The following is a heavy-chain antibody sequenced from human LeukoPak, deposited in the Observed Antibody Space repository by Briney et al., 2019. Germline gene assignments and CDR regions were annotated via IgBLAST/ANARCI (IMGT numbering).Heavy chain of an antibody. CDR2: IYYSGST. Sequence: SETLSLTCTVSGGSISSGGYYWSWIRQHPGKGLEWIGYIYYSGSTYYNPSLKSRVTISVDTSKNQFSLKLSSVTAADTAVYYCARVQNPDYYGSSGYDYWGQGTLVTVSS. D-gene: IGHD3-22*01. J-gene: IGHJ4*02. CDR3: ARVQNPDYYGSSGYDY. CDR1: GGSISSGGYY. V-gene: IGHV4-31*03.